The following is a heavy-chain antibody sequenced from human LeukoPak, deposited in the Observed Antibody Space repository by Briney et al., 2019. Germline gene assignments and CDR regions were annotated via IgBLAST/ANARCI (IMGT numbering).Heavy chain of an antibody. D-gene: IGHD2-15*01. V-gene: IGHV3-23*01. Sequence: GGSLRLSCAASGFIVGNNYVTWVRQAPGKGLEWVSAISGSGGSTYYADSVKGRFTISRDNSKNTLYLQMNSLRAEDTAVYYCAKDPRYCSGGSCYRWFDPWGQGTLVTVSS. CDR1: GFIVGNNY. CDR2: ISGSGGST. J-gene: IGHJ5*02. CDR3: AKDPRYCSGGSCYRWFDP.